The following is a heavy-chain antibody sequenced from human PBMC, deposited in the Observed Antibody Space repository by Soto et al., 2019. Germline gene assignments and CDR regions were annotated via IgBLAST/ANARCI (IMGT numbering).Heavy chain of an antibody. CDR3: AREAKPAYYGMDV. V-gene: IGHV3-21*01. D-gene: IGHD2-2*01. CDR2: ISSSSIYK. J-gene: IGHJ6*02. CDR1: GFTFRSYS. Sequence: RRLSCAASGFTFRSYSMNLVRQAAEKWMEWVSSISSSSIYKYDAASVDGRLTKSRGHSKTSPCLEMNSLRAEETAVYYCAREAKPAYYGMDVWGQGTTVTV.